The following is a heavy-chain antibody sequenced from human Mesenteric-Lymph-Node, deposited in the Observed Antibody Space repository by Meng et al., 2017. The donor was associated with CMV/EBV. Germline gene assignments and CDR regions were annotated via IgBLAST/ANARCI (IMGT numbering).Heavy chain of an antibody. V-gene: IGHV4-59*01. CDR1: GGSITSYY. D-gene: IGHD1-1*01. CDR3: ATATGLDRFDY. Sequence: GSLRLSCTVSGGSITSYYWTWIRLPPGKGLEWIGYLSDIGRTNYKSSLRSRVTISVDPSQNQISLRLNSVTAADTAVYYCATATGLDRFDYWGQGTLVTVSS. J-gene: IGHJ4*02. CDR2: LSDIGRT.